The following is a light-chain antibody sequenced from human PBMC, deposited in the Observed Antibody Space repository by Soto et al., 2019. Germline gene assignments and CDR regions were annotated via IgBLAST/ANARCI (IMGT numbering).Light chain of an antibody. CDR2: GRN. V-gene: IGLV1-44*01. CDR3: AVWDDSLNGYV. J-gene: IGLJ1*01. Sequence: QSVLTQPPSASGTPGQRVTISCSGSSSNIGRNALNWYQQLPGMAPRLLIYGRNQRPSGVSDRFSGSRSGTSASLAISGLQSEDEADYFCAVWDDSLNGYVFGTGTKVTVL. CDR1: SSNIGRNA.